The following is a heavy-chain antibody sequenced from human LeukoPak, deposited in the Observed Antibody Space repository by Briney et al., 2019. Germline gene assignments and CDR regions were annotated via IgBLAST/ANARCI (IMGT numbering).Heavy chain of an antibody. CDR2: ISSSSSYI. V-gene: IGHV3-21*03. J-gene: IGHJ4*02. D-gene: IGHD2-2*01. Sequence: GGSLRLSCAASGFTFSSYEMNWVRQAPGKGLEWVSSISSSSSYIYYADSVKGRFTISRDNAKNSLYLQMNSLRAEDTAVYYCAREGGIVVVPAAPGYWGQGTLVTVSS. CDR3: AREGGIVVVPAAPGY. CDR1: GFTFSSYE.